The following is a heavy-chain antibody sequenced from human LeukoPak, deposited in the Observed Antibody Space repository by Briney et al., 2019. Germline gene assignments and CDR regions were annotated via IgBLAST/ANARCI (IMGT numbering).Heavy chain of an antibody. CDR1: GYTFTSYG. D-gene: IGHD6-13*01. CDR3: ARGGQYAAALLDAFDI. J-gene: IGHJ3*02. V-gene: IGHV1-18*01. Sequence: GASVKVSCKASGYTFTSYGISWVRQAPGQGLEWMGWISAYNGNTNYAQKLQGRVTLTTDTSTSTAYMELRSLRSDDTAVYYCARGGQYAAALLDAFDIWGQGTMVTVSS. CDR2: ISAYNGNT.